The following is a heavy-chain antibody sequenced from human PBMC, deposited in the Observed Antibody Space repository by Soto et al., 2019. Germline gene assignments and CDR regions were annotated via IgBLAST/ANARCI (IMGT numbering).Heavy chain of an antibody. CDR2: IYYSGSA. J-gene: IGHJ3*01. CDR3: ARLHCNSPNCVPLDP. D-gene: IGHD2-2*01. CDR1: GGSISSVSYY. Sequence: SETLSLTCSVSGGSISSVSYYWGWIRQPPGKGLEWIGSIYYSGSAYYSPSLKSRVTMSVDTSKNQLSLELRSVTAADTAVYYCARLHCNSPNCVPLDPWGQGTMVTVSS. V-gene: IGHV4-39*01.